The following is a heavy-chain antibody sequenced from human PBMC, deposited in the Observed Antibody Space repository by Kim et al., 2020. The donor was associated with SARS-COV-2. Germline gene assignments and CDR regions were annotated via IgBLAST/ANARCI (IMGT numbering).Heavy chain of an antibody. CDR1: GGSISSGGYY. V-gene: IGHV4-31*03. J-gene: IGHJ5*02. CDR3: ARVPYGSGGVLLDP. D-gene: IGHD3-10*01. Sequence: SETLSLTCTVSGGSISSGGYYWSWIRQHPGKGLEWIGYIYYSGRTYYNPSLKSRVIILVDTSKNQVSLKLSSVTAADTAVYYCARVPYGSGGVLLDPWG. CDR2: IYYSGRT.